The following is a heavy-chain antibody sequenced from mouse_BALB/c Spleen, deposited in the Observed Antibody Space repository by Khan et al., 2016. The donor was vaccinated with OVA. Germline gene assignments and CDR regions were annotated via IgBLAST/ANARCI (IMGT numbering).Heavy chain of an antibody. V-gene: IGHV3-2*02. CDR3: ARKNYYGYAVDY. CDR2: ISYSGST. D-gene: IGHD1-1*01. J-gene: IGHJ4*01. Sequence: EVQLQESGPGLVKPSQSLSLTCTVTGYSITSNYAWNWIRQFPGNKLEWMGYISYSGSTSYNPSLQSRISLTRDTSKNQFFLQLNPVTTEDTATYYCARKNYYGYAVDYGGQGTSVTVSS. CDR1: GYSITSNYA.